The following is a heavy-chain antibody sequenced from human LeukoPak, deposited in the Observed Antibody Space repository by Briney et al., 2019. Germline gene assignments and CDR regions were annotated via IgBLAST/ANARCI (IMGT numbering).Heavy chain of an antibody. J-gene: IGHJ4*02. V-gene: IGHV3-7*01. CDR1: GFTFSSYW. CDR3: ARDSSWFGEPDY. D-gene: IGHD3-10*01. Sequence: GGSLRLSCAASGFTFSSYWTSWVRQAPGKGLEWVANIKQDGSEKYYVDAVKRRFTISRDNAKNSLYLQMNSLRAEDTAVYYCARDSSWFGEPDYWGQGTLVTVSS. CDR2: IKQDGSEK.